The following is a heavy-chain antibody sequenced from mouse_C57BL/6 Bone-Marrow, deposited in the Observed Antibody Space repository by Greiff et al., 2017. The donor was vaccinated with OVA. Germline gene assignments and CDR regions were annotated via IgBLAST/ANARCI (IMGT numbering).Heavy chain of an antibody. D-gene: IGHD2-4*01. Sequence: VQLQQSGAELVRPGASVKLSCTASGFNIKDDSMHWVKQRPEQGLEWIGWLDPENGDTEYASKFQGKATITADTHSNTAYLQLSSLTAEDTAVDYCCTLVYYDYDGFAYWGQGTLVTVSA. CDR1: GFNIKDDS. CDR2: LDPENGDT. V-gene: IGHV14-4*01. J-gene: IGHJ3*01. CDR3: CTLVYYDYDGFAY.